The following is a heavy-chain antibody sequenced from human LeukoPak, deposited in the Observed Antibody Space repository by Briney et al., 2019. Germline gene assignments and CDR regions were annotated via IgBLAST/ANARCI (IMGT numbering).Heavy chain of an antibody. V-gene: IGHV4-39*01. J-gene: IGHJ4*02. Sequence: SETLSLTCAVSGGSISSSSYYWGWIGQPPGKGREWIGSIYYSGSTYYNPSLKSRVTISVDTSKNQFSLKLSSVTAADTAVYYCARHSPCGWSDFDYWGQGTLVTVSS. CDR3: ARHSPCGWSDFDY. D-gene: IGHD6-19*01. CDR1: GGSISSSSYY. CDR2: IYYSGST.